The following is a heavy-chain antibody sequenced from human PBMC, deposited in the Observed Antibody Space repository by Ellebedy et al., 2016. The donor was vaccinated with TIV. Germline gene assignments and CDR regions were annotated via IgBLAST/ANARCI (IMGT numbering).Heavy chain of an antibody. D-gene: IGHD3-9*01. CDR2: TDHDGRVK. V-gene: IGHV3-7*03. J-gene: IGHJ5*02. CDR3: ARDDWGPAGP. Sequence: GESLKISCAASGFTFNNFDMTWVRQAPGKGLEWVANTDHDGRVKFYVDSVEGRFTISRDNAKNSLYLQMNSLRAEDTTVYYCARDDWGPAGPWGQGTLVTVSS. CDR1: GFTFNNFD.